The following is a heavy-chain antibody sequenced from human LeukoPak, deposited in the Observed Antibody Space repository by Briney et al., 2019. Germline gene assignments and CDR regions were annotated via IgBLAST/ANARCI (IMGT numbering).Heavy chain of an antibody. CDR1: GFTFSSYG. J-gene: IGHJ4*02. CDR3: AKGLIAARLTPLDY. D-gene: IGHD6-6*01. V-gene: IGHV3-30*18. Sequence: GRSLRLSCAASGFTFSSYGMHWVRQAPGKGLEWVAVISYDGSNKYYADSVKGRFTISRDNSKNTLYLQMNSLRAEDTAVYYCAKGLIAARLTPLDYWGQGTLVTVSS. CDR2: ISYDGSNK.